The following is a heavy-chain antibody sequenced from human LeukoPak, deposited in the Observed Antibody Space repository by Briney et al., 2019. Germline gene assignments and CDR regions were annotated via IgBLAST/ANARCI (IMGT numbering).Heavy chain of an antibody. CDR3: ARGDYSNNGQIYCSGMDV. CDR2: INHSGKT. Sequence: NPSETLSLTCAVYGGSFSGYYWSWIRQSPGKGLEWIGEINHSGKTNYKPSLKSRVTISIDASKSQVSLKVSSVTAADSAVYYCARGDYSNNGQIYCSGMDVWGQGTTVTVSS. J-gene: IGHJ6*02. CDR1: GGSFSGYY. V-gene: IGHV4-34*01. D-gene: IGHD4-11*01.